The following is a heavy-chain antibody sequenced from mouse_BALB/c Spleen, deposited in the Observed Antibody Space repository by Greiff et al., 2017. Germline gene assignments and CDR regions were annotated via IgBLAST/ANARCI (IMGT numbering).Heavy chain of an antibody. CDR3: TRSGYGSRGFAY. J-gene: IGHJ3*01. CDR2: IYPGNSDT. CDR1: GYTFTSYW. Sequence: EVQLQQSGTVLARPGASVKMSCKASGYTFTSYWMHWVKQRPGQGLEWIGAIYPGNSDTSYNQKFKGKAKLTAVTSTSTAYMELSSLTNEDSAVYFCTRSGYGSRGFAYWGQGTLVTVSA. D-gene: IGHD1-1*01. V-gene: IGHV1-5*01.